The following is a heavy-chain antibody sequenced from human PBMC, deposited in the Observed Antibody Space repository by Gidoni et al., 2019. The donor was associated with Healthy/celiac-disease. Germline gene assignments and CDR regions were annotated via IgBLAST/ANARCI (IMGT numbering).Heavy chain of an antibody. V-gene: IGHV4-39*01. CDR3: ATVRGDSGYYYYYYGMDV. J-gene: IGHJ6*02. CDR2: IYYSGST. CDR1: GGSISSRSYD. Sequence: QLQLQESGPGLVKPSEPLSLTCTVSGGSISSRSYDWGWIRQHPGKGLEWIGSIYYSGSTYYNPSLKSRVTISVDTSKNQFSLKLSSVTAADTAVYYCATVRGDSGYYYYYYGMDVWGQGTTVTVSS. D-gene: IGHD2-21*02.